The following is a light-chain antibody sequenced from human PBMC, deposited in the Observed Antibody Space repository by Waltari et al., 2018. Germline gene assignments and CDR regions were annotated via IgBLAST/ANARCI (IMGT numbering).Light chain of an antibody. CDR2: NVS. V-gene: IGKV2D-30*01. J-gene: IGKJ2*01. Sequence: VVLSQSPLALPVTLCLPAAVYCTSRQSLLSSDGHTYLHWFQQRPGHSPRRLIYNVSNWDSGVPDRFSGSGSGTEFTLKISRVEAEDVGIYYCMQGTHWPYTFGQGTRLEI. CDR3: MQGTHWPYT. CDR1: QSLLSSDGHTY.